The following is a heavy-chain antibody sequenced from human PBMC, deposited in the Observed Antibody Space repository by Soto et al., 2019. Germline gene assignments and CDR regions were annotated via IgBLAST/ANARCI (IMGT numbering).Heavy chain of an antibody. CDR2: ISYDGSNK. CDR1: GFTFSSYG. V-gene: IGHV3-30*03. CDR3: ARTLYSYGTDY. D-gene: IGHD5-18*01. J-gene: IGHJ4*02. Sequence: GGSLRLTCAASGFTFSSYGMHWVRQAPGKGLEWVAVISYDGSNKYYADSVNGRFTISRDNSKNTLYLQMNSLRAEDTAVYYCARTLYSYGTDYWGQGTLVTVSS.